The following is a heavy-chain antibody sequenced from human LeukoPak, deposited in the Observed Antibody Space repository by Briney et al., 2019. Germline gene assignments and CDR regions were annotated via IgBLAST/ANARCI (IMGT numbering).Heavy chain of an antibody. J-gene: IGHJ6*02. Sequence: GGSLRLSCAASGFTFSSYWMHWVRHAPGKGLVWVSRINSDGSSASYADSVKGRFTISRDNAKNTLYLQMNSLRAEDTAVYYCARDQVVPYYYYGMDVWGQGTTVTVSS. CDR1: GFTFSSYW. V-gene: IGHV3-74*01. D-gene: IGHD2-2*01. CDR2: INSDGSSA. CDR3: ARDQVVPYYYYGMDV.